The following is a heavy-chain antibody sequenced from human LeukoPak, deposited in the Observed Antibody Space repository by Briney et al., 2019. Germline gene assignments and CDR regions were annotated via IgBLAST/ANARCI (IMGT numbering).Heavy chain of an antibody. CDR2: IYYSGST. CDR3: ARGRTIFGVVKLCGEFDY. J-gene: IGHJ4*02. CDR1: GGSIGSYY. V-gene: IGHV4-59*01. Sequence: PSETLSLTCTVSGGSIGSYYWSWIRQPPGKGLEWIGYIYYSGSTNYNPSLKSRVTISVDTSKNQFSLKLSSVTAADTAVYYCARGRTIFGVVKLCGEFDYWGQGTLVTVSS. D-gene: IGHD3-3*01.